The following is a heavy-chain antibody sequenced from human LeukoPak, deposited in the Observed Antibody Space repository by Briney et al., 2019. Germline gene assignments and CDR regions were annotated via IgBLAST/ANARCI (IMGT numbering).Heavy chain of an antibody. CDR2: ISGSGGST. CDR3: AKGSSTSLRPPQDWFDP. Sequence: GGSLRLSCAASGFTFSSYAMSWVRQATGKGLEWVSAISGSGGSTYYADSVKGRFTISRDNSKNTLYLQMNSLRAEDTAVYYCAKGSSTSLRPPQDWFDPWGQGTLVTVSS. J-gene: IGHJ5*02. V-gene: IGHV3-23*01. CDR1: GFTFSSYA. D-gene: IGHD2-2*01.